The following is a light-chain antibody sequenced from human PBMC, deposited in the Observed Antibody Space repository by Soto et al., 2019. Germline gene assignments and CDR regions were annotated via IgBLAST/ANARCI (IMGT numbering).Light chain of an antibody. CDR1: QNIGSN. CDR3: QQYNNWPPYT. CDR2: GAS. J-gene: IGKJ2*01. Sequence: EVVMTQSPATLSASPGERVILSCRASQNIGSNLAWYQQRPGQAPRLLMYGASTRATETPARFSGSGSATDFTLTISSLQSEDFAVYYCQQYNNWPPYTFGQGTKVDNK. V-gene: IGKV3-15*01.